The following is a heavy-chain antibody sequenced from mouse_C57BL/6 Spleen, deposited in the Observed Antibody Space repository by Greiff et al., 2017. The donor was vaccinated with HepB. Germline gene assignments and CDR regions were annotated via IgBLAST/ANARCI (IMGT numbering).Heavy chain of an antibody. Sequence: QVQLKQPGAELVRPGSSVKLSCKASGYTFTSYWMHWVKQRPIQGLEWIGNIDPSDSETHYNQKFKDKATLTVDKSSSTAYMPLSSLTSEDSAVYYCAMSDSSGSYYFDYWGQGTSLTVSS. J-gene: IGHJ2*03. CDR1: GYTFTSYW. D-gene: IGHD3-2*02. V-gene: IGHV1-52*01. CDR3: AMSDSSGSYYFDY. CDR2: IDPSDSET.